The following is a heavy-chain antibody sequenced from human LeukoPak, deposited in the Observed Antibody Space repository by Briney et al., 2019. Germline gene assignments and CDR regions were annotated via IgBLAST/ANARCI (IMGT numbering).Heavy chain of an antibody. CDR1: GGSFSSHY. CDR3: ARDLVTVTKGFDI. Sequence: KPSETLSLTCAVSGGSFSSHYWTWIRQSPGTGLEWIGYISHIGRTNYNPSLKSRVTISIDTSKNQFSLKLRSVTAADTAVYYCARDLVTVTKGFDIWGQGTMVSVSS. V-gene: IGHV4-59*11. D-gene: IGHD4-17*01. CDR2: ISHIGRT. J-gene: IGHJ3*02.